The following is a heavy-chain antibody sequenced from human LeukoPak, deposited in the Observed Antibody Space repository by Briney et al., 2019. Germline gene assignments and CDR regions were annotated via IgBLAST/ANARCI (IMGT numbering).Heavy chain of an antibody. D-gene: IGHD6-19*01. Sequence: GGSLRLSCAASGFIFSSYATSWVRQAPGKGLTWASGISGSGGTTYYADSVKGRFTISRDNSKSTLYLQINSLRAEDTAIYYCAKDHEQWLTYFDYWGQGTLVTVSS. CDR1: GFIFSSYA. J-gene: IGHJ4*02. V-gene: IGHV3-23*01. CDR2: ISGSGGTT. CDR3: AKDHEQWLTYFDY.